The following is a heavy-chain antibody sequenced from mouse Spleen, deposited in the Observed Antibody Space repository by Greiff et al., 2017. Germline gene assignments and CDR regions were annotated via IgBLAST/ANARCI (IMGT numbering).Heavy chain of an antibody. CDR1: GYSITSGYY. V-gene: IGHV3-6*01. D-gene: IGHD2-1*01. J-gene: IGHJ3*01. CDR2: ISYDGSN. Sequence: ESGPGLVKPSQSLSLTCSVTGYSITSGYYWNWIRQFPGNKLEWMGYISYDGSNNYNPSLKNRISITRDTSKNQFFLKLNSVTTEDTATYYCARGDGNYPPFAYWGQGTLVTVSA. CDR3: ARGDGNYPPFAY.